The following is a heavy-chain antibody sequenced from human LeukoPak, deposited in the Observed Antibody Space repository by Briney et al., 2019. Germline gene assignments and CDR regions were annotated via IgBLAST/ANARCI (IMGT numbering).Heavy chain of an antibody. Sequence: ASVNVSCKASGYTFTSYGISWVRQARGQGREWMGWISAYNGNTNYAQKLQGRVTMTTDTSTSTDYMELRSLRSDDTAVYYCARDRITMIRGVISDAFDIWGQGTMVTVSS. CDR3: ARDRITMIRGVISDAFDI. CDR2: ISAYNGNT. J-gene: IGHJ3*02. D-gene: IGHD3-10*01. CDR1: GYTFTSYG. V-gene: IGHV1-18*01.